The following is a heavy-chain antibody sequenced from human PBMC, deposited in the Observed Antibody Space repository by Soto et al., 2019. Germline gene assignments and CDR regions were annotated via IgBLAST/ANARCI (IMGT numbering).Heavy chain of an antibody. J-gene: IGHJ4*02. D-gene: IGHD6-13*01. V-gene: IGHV3-23*01. CDR3: AKDLGYISSWPYFDY. Sequence: LRLSCAACGFTFGSYDMNWVRRPPGKGLEWVSTINTSGGSTYYADSVKGRFTISRDNSRNTLYLQLNSLRAEDTAIYYCAKDLGYISSWPYFDYWGRGTLVTVSS. CDR1: GFTFGSYD. CDR2: INTSGGST.